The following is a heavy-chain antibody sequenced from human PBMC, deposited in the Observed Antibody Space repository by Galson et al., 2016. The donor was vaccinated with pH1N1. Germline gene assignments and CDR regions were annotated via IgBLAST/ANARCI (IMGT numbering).Heavy chain of an antibody. CDR3: ARERSDWSGFSLDY. Sequence: SVKVSCKASGYTFSGFGISWVRQAPGQGLEWMGWISPDTGKTIYEQKFQGRVTTTTDTSTSTAYMELGSLRSDDTAVYYCARERSDWSGFSLDYWGQGALVTVSS. CDR2: ISPDTGKT. V-gene: IGHV1-18*04. D-gene: IGHD3-3*01. CDR1: GYTFSGFG. J-gene: IGHJ4*02.